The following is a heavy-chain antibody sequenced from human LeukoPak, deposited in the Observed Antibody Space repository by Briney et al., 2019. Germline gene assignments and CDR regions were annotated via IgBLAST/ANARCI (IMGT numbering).Heavy chain of an antibody. Sequence: SDTLSLTCTVSGGSISNPNYYWSWIRQPPGKGLGWIGYIYYSGITYYNPSLKSRVTISIDTSKNQFSLKLSSVTAADTAVYYCARVAGGGNSDFDHWGQGTLVTVSS. J-gene: IGHJ4*02. V-gene: IGHV4-30-4*02. CDR3: ARVAGGGNSDFDH. CDR1: GGSISNPNYY. D-gene: IGHD4-23*01. CDR2: IYYSGIT.